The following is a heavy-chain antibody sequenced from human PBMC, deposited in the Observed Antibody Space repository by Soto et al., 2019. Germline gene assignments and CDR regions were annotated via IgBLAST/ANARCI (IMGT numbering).Heavy chain of an antibody. V-gene: IGHV1-2*02. D-gene: IGHD2-8*01. J-gene: IGHJ6*02. CDR2: INPDSGVT. Sequence: QVQLVQSGAEVKKPGASVKVSCKASGYTFTSYYMHWGRQAPGQGLEWMGWINPDSGVTYYPHKFQDRVTMTRDTSISTAYMELSRLTSDGTALYYCARDRGVRDVWGQGTTVIVSS. CDR3: ARDRGVRDV. CDR1: GYTFTSYY.